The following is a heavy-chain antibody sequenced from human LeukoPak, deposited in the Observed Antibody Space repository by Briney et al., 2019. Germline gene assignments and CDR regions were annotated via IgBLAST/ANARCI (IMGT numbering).Heavy chain of an antibody. CDR1: GYSFTSYW. V-gene: IGHV5-51*01. D-gene: IGHD2-2*01. CDR2: IYPGYSDT. CDR3: ARHYRYCSSTSCSQEGWFDP. Sequence: GESLKISCKGSGYSFTSYWIGWVRQMPGKGLEWMGIIYPGYSDTRYSPSFQGQVTISADKSISTAYLQRCSLKASDTAMYYCARHYRYCSSTSCSQEGWFDPWGQGTLVTVSS. J-gene: IGHJ5*02.